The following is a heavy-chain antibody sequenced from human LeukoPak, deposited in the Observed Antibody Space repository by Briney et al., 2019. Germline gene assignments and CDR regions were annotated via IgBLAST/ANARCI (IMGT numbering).Heavy chain of an antibody. CDR3: ARDGPARGIYDILTEVLEDYYYMDV. CDR1: GYTFTGYY. D-gene: IGHD3-9*01. J-gene: IGHJ6*03. Sequence: GASVKVSCKASGYTFTGYYMHWVRQAPGQGLEWMGWINPNSGGTNYAQKFQGRVTMTRDTSISTAYMELSRLRSDDTAVYYCARDGPARGIYDILTEVLEDYYYMDVWGKGTTVTVSS. CDR2: INPNSGGT. V-gene: IGHV1-2*02.